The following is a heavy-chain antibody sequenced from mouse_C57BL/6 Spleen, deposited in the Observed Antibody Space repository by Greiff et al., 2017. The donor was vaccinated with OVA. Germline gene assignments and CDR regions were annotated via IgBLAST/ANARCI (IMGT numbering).Heavy chain of an antibody. V-gene: IGHV1-39*01. CDR3: ARPHYYGSSAYAMDY. D-gene: IGHD1-1*01. CDR2: INPNYGTT. Sequence: EVQLKESGPELVKPGASVKISCKASGYSFTDYNMNWVKQSNGKSLEWIGVINPNYGTTSYNQKFKGTATLTVDQSSSTAYLQINSLTSEDSAVYYGARPHYYGSSAYAMDYWGQGTSVTVSS. CDR1: GYSFTDYN. J-gene: IGHJ4*01.